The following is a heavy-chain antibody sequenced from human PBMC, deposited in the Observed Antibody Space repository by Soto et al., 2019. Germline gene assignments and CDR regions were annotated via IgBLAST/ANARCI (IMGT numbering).Heavy chain of an antibody. CDR1: GFTLSGRS. D-gene: IGHD3-10*01. CDR3: ARGWFGPDV. Sequence: EVQLVESGGGLVQPGGSLRLSCAASGFTLSGRSMHWVRQAPGKGLVWVSGIDNAGTDSTYADSVKGRFTSSRDNAKKMLYLQLNRLRFENTAVYYCARGWFGPDVWGKGTTVTVSS. CDR2: IDNAGTDS. V-gene: IGHV3-74*01. J-gene: IGHJ6*04.